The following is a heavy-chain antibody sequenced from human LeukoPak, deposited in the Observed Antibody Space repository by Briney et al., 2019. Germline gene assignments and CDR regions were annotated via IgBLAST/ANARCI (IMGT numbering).Heavy chain of an antibody. CDR2: ISGSGGST. CDR3: AKVHRVTGTTFAY. CDR1: GFTFSSYA. V-gene: IGHV3-23*01. D-gene: IGHD1-7*01. J-gene: IGHJ4*02. Sequence: PGGSLRLSCAASGFTFSSYAMSWVRQAPGKGLEWVSAISGSGGSTYYADSVKGRFTISRDNSKNTLYLQMSSLRAEDTAVYYCAKVHRVTGTTFAYWGQGTLVTVSS.